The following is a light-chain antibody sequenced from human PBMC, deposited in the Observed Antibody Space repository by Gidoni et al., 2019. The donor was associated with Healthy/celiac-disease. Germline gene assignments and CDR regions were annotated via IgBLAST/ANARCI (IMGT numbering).Light chain of an antibody. CDR1: QGISSY. V-gene: IGKV1-9*01. J-gene: IGKJ3*01. CDR3: QQLNSYLFT. CDR2: AAS. Sequence: DIQLTQSPSFLSASVGDRVTITCRASQGISSYLAWYQQKPGKAPKLLIYAASTLQSGVPSRFSGSGSGTEFTLTISSLRPEDFATYYCQQLNSYLFTFGPGTKVDIK.